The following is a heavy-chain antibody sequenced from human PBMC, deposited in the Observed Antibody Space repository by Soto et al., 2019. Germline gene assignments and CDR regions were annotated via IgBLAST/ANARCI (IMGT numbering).Heavy chain of an antibody. V-gene: IGHV3-30-3*01. CDR3: ARGRGTVVTPGYFDY. Sequence: QVQLVESGGGVVQPGRSLRLSCAASGFTFSSYAMHWVRQAPGKGLEWVAVISYDGSNKYYADSVKGRFTISRDNSKNTLCLQMNSLRAEDTAVYYCARGRGTVVTPGYFDYWGQGTLVTVSS. J-gene: IGHJ4*02. CDR2: ISYDGSNK. D-gene: IGHD2-21*02. CDR1: GFTFSSYA.